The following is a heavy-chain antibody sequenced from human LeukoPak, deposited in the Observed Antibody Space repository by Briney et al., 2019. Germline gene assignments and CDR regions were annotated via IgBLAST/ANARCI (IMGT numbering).Heavy chain of an antibody. CDR2: INSDGITT. V-gene: IGHV3-74*01. J-gene: IGHJ4*02. Sequence: GGSLRLSCAASGFTFSSYWMHWVRQAPGKGLVWVSRINSDGITTSYADSVKGRFTISRDNTKNTLYLQMNSLRAEDTAVYYCARIGASVGAIDYWGQGTLVTVSS. CDR3: ARIGASVGAIDY. D-gene: IGHD1-26*01. CDR1: GFTFSSYW.